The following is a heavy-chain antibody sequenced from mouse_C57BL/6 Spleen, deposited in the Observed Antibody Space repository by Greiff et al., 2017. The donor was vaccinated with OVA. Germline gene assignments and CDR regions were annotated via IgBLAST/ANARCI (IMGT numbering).Heavy chain of an antibody. Sequence: EVQLVESGGGLVKPGGSLKLSCAASGFTFSDYGMHWVRQAPEKGLEWVAYISSGSSTIYYADTVKGRFTISRDTAKNTLFLQMTSLRSEDTARYYCAREGWLLRGYFDVWGTGTTVTFSS. CDR2: ISSGSSTI. V-gene: IGHV5-17*01. D-gene: IGHD2-3*01. J-gene: IGHJ1*03. CDR1: GFTFSDYG. CDR3: AREGWLLRGYFDV.